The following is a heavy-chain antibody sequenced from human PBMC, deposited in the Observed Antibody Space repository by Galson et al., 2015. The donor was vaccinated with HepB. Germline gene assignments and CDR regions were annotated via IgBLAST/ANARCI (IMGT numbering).Heavy chain of an antibody. J-gene: IGHJ3*02. D-gene: IGHD6-19*01. CDR2: IYPGDSDT. CDR3: ARHDSSGWYIKGAFDI. CDR1: GYSFTSYW. Sequence: QSGAEVKKPGESLRISCKGSGYSFTSYWIGWVRQMPGKGLEWMGIIYPGDSDTRYSPSFQGQVTISADKSISTAYLQWSSLKASDTAMYYCARHDSSGWYIKGAFDIWGQGTMVTVSS. V-gene: IGHV5-51*01.